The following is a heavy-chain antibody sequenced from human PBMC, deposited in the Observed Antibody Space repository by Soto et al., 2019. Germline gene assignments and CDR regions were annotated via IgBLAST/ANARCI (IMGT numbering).Heavy chain of an antibody. V-gene: IGHV2-5*02. CDR1: GFSLSTRGVG. J-gene: IGHJ4*02. Sequence: QITLKESGPTLVKPTQTLTLTCTFSGFSLSTRGVGVGWIRQPPGKALEWLALIYWDDHKRYSPSLKSRLTITADTSKNQVVLTMTNMDPVDTATYCCAHLRDGYNEFDYWGQGTLVTVSS. D-gene: IGHD5-12*01. CDR3: AHLRDGYNEFDY. CDR2: IYWDDHK.